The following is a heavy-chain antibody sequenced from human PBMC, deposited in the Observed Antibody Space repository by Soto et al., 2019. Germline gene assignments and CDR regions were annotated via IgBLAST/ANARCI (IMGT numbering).Heavy chain of an antibody. CDR1: GFTFSLYP. Sequence: QLVESGGGLVQPGGSLRLSCAASGFTFSLYPMNWVRQAPGKGLEWLSYIRPSNKTIYYADSVKGRFTISRDNAKDSLDLQINGLRDDDTAVYYCARVGRGFCSSARCYTDGFDLWGQGPVVTVST. J-gene: IGHJ3*01. CDR2: IRPSNKTI. D-gene: IGHD2-2*01. V-gene: IGHV3-48*02. CDR3: ARVGRGFCSSARCYTDGFDL.